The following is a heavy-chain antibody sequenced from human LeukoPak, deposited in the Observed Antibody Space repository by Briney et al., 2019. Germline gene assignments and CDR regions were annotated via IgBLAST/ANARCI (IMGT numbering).Heavy chain of an antibody. CDR2: INWNGDST. Sequence: GGSLRLSCAASGFTFSNYWMTWVRQAPGKGLEWVSSINWNGDSTHYADSVRGRFTISRDNAKNSLYLQMNSLRAEDTAFYYCARFVDFGGFDYWGQETLVTVSS. D-gene: IGHD4-23*01. CDR1: GFTFSNYW. CDR3: ARFVDFGGFDY. V-gene: IGHV3-20*04. J-gene: IGHJ4*02.